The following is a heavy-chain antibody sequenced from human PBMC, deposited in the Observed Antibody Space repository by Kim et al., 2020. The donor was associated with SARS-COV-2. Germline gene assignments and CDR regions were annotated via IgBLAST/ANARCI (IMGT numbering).Heavy chain of an antibody. Sequence: SETLSLTCTVSGGSISSSSYYWGWIRQPPGKGLEWIGSIYYSGSTYYNPSLKSRVTISVDTSKNQFSLKLSSVTAADTAVYYCARIPSTHNWFDPWGQGT. CDR1: GGSISSSSYY. J-gene: IGHJ5*02. CDR2: IYYSGST. V-gene: IGHV4-39*01. CDR3: ARIPSTHNWFDP. D-gene: IGHD1-1*01.